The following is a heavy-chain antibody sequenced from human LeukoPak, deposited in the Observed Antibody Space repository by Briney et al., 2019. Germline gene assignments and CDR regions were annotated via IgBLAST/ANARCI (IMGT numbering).Heavy chain of an antibody. Sequence: SETLSLTCAVYGGSFSGYYWSWIRQPPGKGLEWIGEINHSGSTNYNPSLKSRVTISVDTSKNQFSLKLSSVTAADTAVYYCARDYSGSYSGYWGQGTLVTVSS. J-gene: IGHJ4*02. D-gene: IGHD1-26*01. CDR3: ARDYSGSYSGY. V-gene: IGHV4-34*01. CDR2: INHSGST. CDR1: GGSFSGYY.